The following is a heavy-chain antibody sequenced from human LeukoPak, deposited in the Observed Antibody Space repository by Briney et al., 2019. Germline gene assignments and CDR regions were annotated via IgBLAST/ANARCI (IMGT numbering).Heavy chain of an antibody. CDR3: ARDKVGATRLGGYFDY. CDR2: IYYSGST. D-gene: IGHD1-26*01. J-gene: IGHJ4*02. CDR1: GGSISSSSYY. V-gene: IGHV4-39*07. Sequence: SETLSLTCTVSGGSISSSSYYWGWIRQPPGKGLEWIGSIYYSGSTYYNPSHKSRVTISVDTSKNQFSLKLSSVTAADTAVYYCARDKVGATRLGGYFDYWGQGTLVTVSS.